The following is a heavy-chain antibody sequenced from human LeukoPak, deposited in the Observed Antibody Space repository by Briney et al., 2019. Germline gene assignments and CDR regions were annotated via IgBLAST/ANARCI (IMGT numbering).Heavy chain of an antibody. CDR3: ARDQRGSGYYPDY. V-gene: IGHV1-2*02. CDR1: GYTFTGYY. D-gene: IGHD3-22*01. Sequence: ASVKVSCKASGYTFTGYYMHWVRQAPGQGLEWMGWINPNSGGTNYAQKFQGRVTMPRDTSISTAYMELSRLRSDDTAVYYCARDQRGSGYYPDYWGQGTLVTVSS. CDR2: INPNSGGT. J-gene: IGHJ4*02.